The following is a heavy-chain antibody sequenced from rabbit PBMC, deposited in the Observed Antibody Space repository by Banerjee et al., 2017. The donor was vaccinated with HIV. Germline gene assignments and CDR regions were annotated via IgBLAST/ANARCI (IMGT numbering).Heavy chain of an antibody. CDR1: GFSFSNKYV. J-gene: IGHJ4*01. Sequence: QEQLEESGGDLVKPEGSLTLTCTASGFSFSNKYVMCWVRQAPGKGLELIACIYASTNSTWYASWVNGRFTISRSTSLNTVDLKMTSLTAADTATYFCASGYSDVYFNLWGPGTLVTVS. V-gene: IGHV1S43*01. D-gene: IGHD1-1*01. CDR2: IYASTNST. CDR3: ASGYSDVYFNL.